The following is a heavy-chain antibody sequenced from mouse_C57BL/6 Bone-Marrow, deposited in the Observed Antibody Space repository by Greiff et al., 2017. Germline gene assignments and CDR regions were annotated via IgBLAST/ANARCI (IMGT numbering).Heavy chain of an antibody. V-gene: IGHV1-52*01. CDR1: GYTFTSYW. Sequence: VQLQQPGAELVRPGSSVQLSCKASGYTFTSYWMHWVKQRPIQGLEWIGNIDPSASVTHYNQKFKDKATLTVDKSSSTAYMQLSSLTSDDSAVYYWARRDYGSSYGYFDVWGTGTTVTVSS. J-gene: IGHJ1*03. CDR3: ARRDYGSSYGYFDV. D-gene: IGHD1-1*01. CDR2: IDPSASVT.